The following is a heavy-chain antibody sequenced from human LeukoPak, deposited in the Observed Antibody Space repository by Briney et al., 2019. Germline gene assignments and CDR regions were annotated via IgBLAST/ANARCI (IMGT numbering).Heavy chain of an antibody. J-gene: IGHJ4*02. V-gene: IGHV1-46*01. D-gene: IGHD6-13*01. CDR3: ARGDGRDSSSFWGIPPPAYFDY. Sequence: GASVKVSCKASGYTFTSYYMHWVRQAPGQGLEWRGIINPSGGSTSYAQKFQGRVTITRNTSISTAYMELSSLRSEDTAVYYCARGDGRDSSSFWGIPPPAYFDYWGQGTLVTVSS. CDR2: INPSGGST. CDR1: GYTFTSYY.